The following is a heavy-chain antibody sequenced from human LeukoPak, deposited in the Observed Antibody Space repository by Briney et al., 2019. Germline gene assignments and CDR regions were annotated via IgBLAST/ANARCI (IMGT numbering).Heavy chain of an antibody. CDR3: ATFCCSSTSCYGWFYYMDV. J-gene: IGHJ6*03. CDR2: IYTSGST. CDR1: GGSISSGSYY. V-gene: IGHV4-61*02. D-gene: IGHD2-2*01. Sequence: SETLSLTCTVSGGSISSGSYYWSWIRQPAGMGLEWIGRIYTSGSTNYNPSLKSRVAISVDTSKNHFSMNLSSATAANTGVYYSATFCCSSTSCYGWFYYMDVWGKGTTVTVSS.